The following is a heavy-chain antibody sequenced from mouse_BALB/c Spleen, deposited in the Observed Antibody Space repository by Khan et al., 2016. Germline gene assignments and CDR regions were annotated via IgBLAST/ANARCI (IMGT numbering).Heavy chain of an antibody. Sequence: EVKRLESGGGLVQPGGSLKLSCAASGCDFRRYWMSWVRQAPGRGIEGMGEINPDRSTINYTPSLKDKFIISRDNAKNTLYLQMSKVRSEDTALYYCTRLYYYGCSASWGQGTTLTVSS. V-gene: IGHV4-1*02. CDR3: TRLYYYGCSAS. CDR2: INPDRSTI. D-gene: IGHD1-1*01. J-gene: IGHJ2*01. CDR1: GCDFRRYW.